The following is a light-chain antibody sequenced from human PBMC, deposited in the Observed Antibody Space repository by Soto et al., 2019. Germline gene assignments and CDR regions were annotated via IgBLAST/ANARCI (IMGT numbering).Light chain of an antibody. CDR3: QQYNSFSLIT. Sequence: DIQMTQSPSILSASVGDRVTITCRASQSISRWLAWYQQKPGKAPKILISDASILENGVPSRFSGTGSGTEFTLTISNLQPDDFATYFCQQYNSFSLITFGQGTRLEIK. V-gene: IGKV1-5*01. CDR1: QSISRW. CDR2: DAS. J-gene: IGKJ5*01.